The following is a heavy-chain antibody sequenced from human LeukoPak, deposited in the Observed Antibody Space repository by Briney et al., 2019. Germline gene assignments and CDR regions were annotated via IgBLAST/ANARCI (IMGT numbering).Heavy chain of an antibody. D-gene: IGHD2-15*01. CDR1: GFTFSSYG. V-gene: IGHV3-33*01. Sequence: SGGSLRLSCAASGFTFSSYGMLWVRQAPGKGLEWVALIWYDGNNKYYADSVKGRFTISRDNSKNTLYLQLNSLRAEDTAVYYCARQHCSGGDCYFFDWGQGTLVTVSS. CDR3: ARQHCSGGDCYFFD. J-gene: IGHJ4*02. CDR2: IWYDGNNK.